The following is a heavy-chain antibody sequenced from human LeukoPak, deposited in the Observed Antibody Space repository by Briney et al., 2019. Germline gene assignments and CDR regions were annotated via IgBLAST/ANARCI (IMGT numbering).Heavy chain of an antibody. V-gene: IGHV3-66*01. J-gene: IGHJ4*02. CDR3: ARKSDSLMLRGGDC. D-gene: IGHD3-10*01. CDR2: IYGGGTT. Sequence: GGSLRLSCAASEFSVSSNYMTWVRQAPGKGLECVSIIYGGGTTYYADSVRGRFTISRGNSKNTLYLQMDRLRVEDTAVYYCARKSDSLMLRGGDCWGQGTLVTVSS. CDR1: EFSVSSNY.